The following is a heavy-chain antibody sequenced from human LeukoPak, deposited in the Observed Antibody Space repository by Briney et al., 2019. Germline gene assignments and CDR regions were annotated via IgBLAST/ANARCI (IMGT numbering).Heavy chain of an antibody. J-gene: IGHJ4*02. CDR3: ASADYDDYYIDF. CDR2: IYYSGMT. Sequence: SNSLSLTCTVSGGSISSYYWSWIRQPPGKGLEWIGYIYYSGMTNYNPSLKSRVTISLDTSKNQFSLKLSSVTAADTAVYYCASADYDDYYIDFWGQGTLVTVSS. V-gene: IGHV4-59*01. CDR1: GGSISSYY. D-gene: IGHD4-17*01.